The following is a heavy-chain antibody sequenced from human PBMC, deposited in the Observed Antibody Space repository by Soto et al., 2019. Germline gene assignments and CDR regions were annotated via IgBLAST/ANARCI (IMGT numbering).Heavy chain of an antibody. CDR3: ARGVSAGVDY. Sequence: VQLVQSGAEVREPGASVKVSCKASGYSFTSLDINWVRQTAGQGLEWMGWMQPSTGRTDYAQKFQGRVTMTRDTSINTAYMELTTLTSDDTAFYYCARGVSAGVDYWGQGTLVTVSS. CDR2: MQPSTGRT. D-gene: IGHD1-26*01. V-gene: IGHV1-8*01. CDR1: GYSFTSLD. J-gene: IGHJ4*02.